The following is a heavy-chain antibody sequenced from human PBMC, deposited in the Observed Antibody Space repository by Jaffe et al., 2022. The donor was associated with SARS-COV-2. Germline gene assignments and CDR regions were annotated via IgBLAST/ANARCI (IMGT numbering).Heavy chain of an antibody. V-gene: IGHV3-21*01. CDR1: GFTFSTYS. J-gene: IGHJ4*02. CDR2: ISTSSRYT. CDR3: AREYCSGGRCYGVDDS. Sequence: EVQLVESGGGLVKPGGSLRLSCAASGFTFSTYSMNWVRQAPGKGLEWVSSISTSSRYTSYADSVKGRFTISRDNAKSSLYLQMNSLRVEDTAVYYCAREYCSGGRCYGVDDSWGQGTLVTVSS. D-gene: IGHD2-15*01.